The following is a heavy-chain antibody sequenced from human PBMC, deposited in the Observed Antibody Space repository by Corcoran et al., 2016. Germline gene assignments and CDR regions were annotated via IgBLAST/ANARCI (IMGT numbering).Heavy chain of an antibody. Sequence: QVQLVQSGAEVKKPGASVKVSCKASGYTFTGYYMHWVRQAPGQGLEWMGWINPNSGGTNYAQKFQGRDTMTRDTSISTAYMELSRLRSDDTAVYYCARGEYCSGGSCQIDYWGQGTLVTVSS. CDR3: ARGEYCSGGSCQIDY. CDR2: INPNSGGT. D-gene: IGHD2-15*01. CDR1: GYTFTGYY. J-gene: IGHJ4*02. V-gene: IGHV1-2*02.